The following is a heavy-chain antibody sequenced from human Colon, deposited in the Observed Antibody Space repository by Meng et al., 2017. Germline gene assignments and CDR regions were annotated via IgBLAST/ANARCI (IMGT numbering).Heavy chain of an antibody. Sequence: PLEECAPAPVRPSAALSLSCNVSCGSVSSASYCWSWIRQPRGKGLEWIVLIHYSGSRNYNPSLKSRVTMSVDTSKNQVSLRLTSVTAADTAVYYCARFYGSGTFEVHDYWGQGTLVTVSS. D-gene: IGHD3-10*01. CDR1: CGSVSSASYC. CDR2: IHYSGSR. V-gene: IGHV4-61*01. J-gene: IGHJ4*02. CDR3: ARFYGSGTFEVHDY.